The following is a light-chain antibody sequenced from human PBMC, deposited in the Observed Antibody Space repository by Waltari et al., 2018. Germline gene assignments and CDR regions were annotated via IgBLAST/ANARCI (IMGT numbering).Light chain of an antibody. CDR3: QQYFTTPLT. V-gene: IGKV4-1*01. J-gene: IGKJ4*01. CDR2: WAS. Sequence: DIVMTQSPDSLAASLGERATIDSKSSQSILSSSNNNNYLARYQHKPGQSPTLLIYWASMREYGVPDRFSGSGSGTDFSLTISGVQAEDVAVYYCQQYFTTPLTFGGGTKVEIK. CDR1: QSILSSSNNNNY.